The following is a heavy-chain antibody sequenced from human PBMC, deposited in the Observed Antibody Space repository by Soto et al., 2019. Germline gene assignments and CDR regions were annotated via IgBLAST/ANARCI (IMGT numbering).Heavy chain of an antibody. CDR3: ARIYPKRAVDVYNDY. J-gene: IGHJ4*02. CDR2: ISAYNGNT. V-gene: IGHV1-18*01. Sequence: ASVKVSCKASGYTFTGYGISWVRQAPGQGLEWMGWISAYNGNTNYAQKLQGRVTMTTDTSTSTAYMELRSLRSDDTAVYYCARIYPKRAVDVYNDYWRQGTLVTVSS. D-gene: IGHD6-19*01. CDR1: GYTFTGYG.